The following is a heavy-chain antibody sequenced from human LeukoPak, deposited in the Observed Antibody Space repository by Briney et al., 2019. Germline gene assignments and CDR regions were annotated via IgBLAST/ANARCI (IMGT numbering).Heavy chain of an antibody. J-gene: IGHJ5*02. D-gene: IGHD2-2*01. CDR2: IYYSGST. CDR3: AREREYCSSTSCYNWFDP. V-gene: IGHV4-59*01. CDR1: GGSISSYY. Sequence: PSETLSLTCTVSGGSISSYYWSWIRQPPGKGLEWIGYIYYSGSTNYNPSLKSRVTISVDTSKNQFSLKLSSVTAADTAVYYRAREREYCSSTSCYNWFDPWGQGTLVTVSS.